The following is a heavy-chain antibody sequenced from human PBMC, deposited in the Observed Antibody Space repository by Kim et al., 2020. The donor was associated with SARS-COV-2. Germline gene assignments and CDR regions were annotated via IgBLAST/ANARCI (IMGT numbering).Heavy chain of an antibody. CDR2: INHSGST. V-gene: IGHV4-34*01. D-gene: IGHD2-15*01. CDR1: GGSFSGYY. CDR3: ARVFGLGYCSGGSCRPNWFDP. Sequence: SETLSLTCAVYGGSFSGYYWSWIRQPPGKGLEWIGEINHSGSTTYNPSLKSRVTISVDTSKNQFSLKLSSVTAADTAVYYCARVFGLGYCSGGSCRPNWFDPWGQGTLVTVSS. J-gene: IGHJ5*02.